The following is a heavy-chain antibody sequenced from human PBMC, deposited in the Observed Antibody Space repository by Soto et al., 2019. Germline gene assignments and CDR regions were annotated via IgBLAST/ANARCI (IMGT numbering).Heavy chain of an antibody. J-gene: IGHJ4*02. V-gene: IGHV3-74*03. Sequence: QPGGSLRLSCAASGFTFSNYWMHWVRQVPGKGLEWVSRINTDGGTTKYADSVKGRFTISRDNAKTTLYLQMNSLRAEDTAVYFCARPWTGYYNMGYWGQGTLVTVSS. CDR3: ARPWTGYYNMGY. CDR1: GFTFSNYW. D-gene: IGHD3-9*01. CDR2: INTDGGTT.